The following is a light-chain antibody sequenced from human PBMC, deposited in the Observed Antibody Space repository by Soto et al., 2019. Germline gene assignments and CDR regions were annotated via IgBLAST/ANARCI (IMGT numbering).Light chain of an antibody. Sequence: EIVLMQSPATVSVSPGERATLSCGASQSVDTNLAWYQQKPGQAPSLLIQGASTRATGVPARFSGSGSGTEFTLTISGLQSEDFAVYYCEQYKDWYSFGQGTKLEIK. CDR3: EQYKDWYS. CDR1: QSVDTN. V-gene: IGKV3-15*01. J-gene: IGKJ2*03. CDR2: GAS.